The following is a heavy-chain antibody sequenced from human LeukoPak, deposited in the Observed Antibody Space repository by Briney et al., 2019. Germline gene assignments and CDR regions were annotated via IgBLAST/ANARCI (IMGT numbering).Heavy chain of an antibody. CDR3: AREYCSGGSCYNY. CDR2: IYSGGST. Sequence: GGSLRLSCAASGFTVSSNYMSWVRRAPGKGLEWVSVIYSGGSTYYADSVKGRFTISRDNSKNTLYLQMNSLRAEDTAVYYCAREYCSGGSCYNYWGQGTLVTVSS. V-gene: IGHV3-53*01. CDR1: GFTVSSNY. J-gene: IGHJ4*02. D-gene: IGHD2-15*01.